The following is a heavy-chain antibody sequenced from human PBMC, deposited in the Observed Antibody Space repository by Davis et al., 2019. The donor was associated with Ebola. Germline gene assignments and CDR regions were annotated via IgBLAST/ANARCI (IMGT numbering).Heavy chain of an antibody. Sequence: PGGSLRLSCVASGFAFSTYWMHWVRQAPGKGLVWVSRINGDGSTTNYADSVKGRFTISRDNAKNTLYLQMNSLRAEDTAVYYCTRDLSTIMVTTGWFDPWGQGTLVTVSS. CDR2: INGDGSTT. CDR3: TRDLSTIMVTTGWFDP. V-gene: IGHV3-74*01. D-gene: IGHD4-17*01. CDR1: GFAFSTYW. J-gene: IGHJ5*02.